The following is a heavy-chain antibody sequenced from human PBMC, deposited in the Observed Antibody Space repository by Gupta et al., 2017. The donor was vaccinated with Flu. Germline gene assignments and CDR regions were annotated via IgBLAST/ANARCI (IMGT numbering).Heavy chain of an antibody. CDR1: GGSFSGYY. J-gene: IGHJ5*02. Sequence: QVQLQQWGAGLLKPSETLSLTCAVYGGSFSGYYWSWIRQPPGKGLEWIGEINHSGSTNYNPSLKSRVTISVDTSKNQFSLKLSSVTAADTAVYYCARVWNYASPPGGLFLGWFDPWGQGILVTVSS. CDR2: INHSGST. CDR3: ARVWNYASPPGGLFLGWFDP. D-gene: IGHD1-7*01. V-gene: IGHV4-34*01.